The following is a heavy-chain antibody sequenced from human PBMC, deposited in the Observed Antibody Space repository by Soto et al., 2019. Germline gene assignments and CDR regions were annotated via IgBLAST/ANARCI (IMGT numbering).Heavy chain of an antibody. D-gene: IGHD6-13*01. CDR3: ATLYSSSWQAPPYYYYYMDV. CDR2: ISSNGGST. J-gene: IGHJ6*03. Sequence: PGGSLRLSCAASGFTFSSYAMHWVRQAPGKGLEFVSAISSNGGSTYYANSVKGRFTISRDNSKNTLYLQMGSLRAEDMAVYYCATLYSSSWQAPPYYYYYMDVWGIGTTVTVSS. V-gene: IGHV3-64*01. CDR1: GFTFSSYA.